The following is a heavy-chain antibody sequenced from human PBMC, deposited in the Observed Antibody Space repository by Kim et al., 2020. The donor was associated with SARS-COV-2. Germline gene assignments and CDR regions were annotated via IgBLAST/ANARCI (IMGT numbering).Heavy chain of an antibody. V-gene: IGHV3-7*01. CDR3: ARDLVEYCSSTSCHINYYYYYGMDV. D-gene: IGHD2-2*01. CDR1: GFTFSSYW. CDR2: IKQDGSEK. Sequence: GGSLRLSCAASGFTFSSYWMSWVRQAPGKGLEWVANIKQDGSEKYYVDSVKGRFTISRDNAKNSLYLQMNSLRAEDTAVYYCARDLVEYCSSTSCHINYYYYYGMDVWGQGTTVTVSS. J-gene: IGHJ6*02.